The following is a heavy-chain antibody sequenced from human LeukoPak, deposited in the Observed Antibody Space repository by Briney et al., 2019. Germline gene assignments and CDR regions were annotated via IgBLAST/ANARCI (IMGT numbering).Heavy chain of an antibody. CDR3: ARAGVLLWFGDPRDWFDP. V-gene: IGHV1-2*02. D-gene: IGHD3-10*01. J-gene: IGHJ5*02. CDR2: INPNSGGT. Sequence: ASVKVSCKASGYTITGYYIHWVRQAPGQGLEWMGWINPNSGGTNYAQKFQGRVTMTRDTSISTAYMELSRLRSDDTAVYYCARAGVLLWFGDPRDWFDPWGQGTLVTVSS. CDR1: GYTITGYY.